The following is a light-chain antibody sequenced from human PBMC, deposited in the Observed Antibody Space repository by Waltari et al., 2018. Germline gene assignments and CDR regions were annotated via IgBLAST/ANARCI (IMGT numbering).Light chain of an antibody. Sequence: EIVMTQSPATLSVPQGEGAPLSCRASQSITSLAWYQQKPGQAPRLLIYGASTRATGIPARFSGSGSGTEFTLTISRLQSEDLAVYYCQQYNKGLDTFGQGTKLEIK. CDR1: QSITS. J-gene: IGKJ2*01. V-gene: IGKV3-15*01. CDR3: QQYNKGLDT. CDR2: GAS.